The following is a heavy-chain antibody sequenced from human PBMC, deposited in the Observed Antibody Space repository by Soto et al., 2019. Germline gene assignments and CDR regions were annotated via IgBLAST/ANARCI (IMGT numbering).Heavy chain of an antibody. CDR1: GYTFTGYY. V-gene: IGHV1-2*02. J-gene: IGHJ6*02. D-gene: IGHD6-19*01. CDR3: VRDTAVAGGPNYYYYYGMDV. CDR2: INPNSGGT. Sequence: GASVKVSCKASGYTFTGYYMHWVRQAPGQGLEWMGWINPNSGGTNYAQKFQGRVTMTRDTSISTAYMELSRLRSDDTAVYYCVRDTAVAGGPNYYYYYGMDVWGQGTTVTVSS.